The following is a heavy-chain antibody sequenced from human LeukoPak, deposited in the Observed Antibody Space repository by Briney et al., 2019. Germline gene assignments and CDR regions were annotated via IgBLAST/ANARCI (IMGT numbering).Heavy chain of an antibody. J-gene: IGHJ4*02. Sequence: GGSLRLSCAASGFPFNNYGMHWVRQTPGKGLEWVAIISYDGSYKYYADSVKGRFTISRDNSRNTLYLQMNSLSTDDTAVYYCARDSGFSGTQRGEYWGQGALVAVSS. CDR1: GFPFNNYG. D-gene: IGHD3/OR15-3a*01. V-gene: IGHV3-30*03. CDR3: ARDSGFSGTQRGEY. CDR2: ISYDGSYK.